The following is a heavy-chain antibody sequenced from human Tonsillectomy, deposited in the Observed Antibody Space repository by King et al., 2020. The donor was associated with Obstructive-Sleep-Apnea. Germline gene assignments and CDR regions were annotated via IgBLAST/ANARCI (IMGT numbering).Heavy chain of an antibody. CDR1: GYTFTSYG. V-gene: IGHV1-18*04. CDR3: ARAARFLEWLNGMDV. D-gene: IGHD3-3*01. Sequence: QLVQSGAEVKKPGASVKVSCKASGYTFTSYGISWVRQAPGQGLEWMGWISAYNGNTNYAQKLQGRGTMTTDTSTSTAYMELRSLRSDGTAVYYCARAARFLEWLNGMDVWGQGTTVTVSS. CDR2: ISAYNGNT. J-gene: IGHJ6*02.